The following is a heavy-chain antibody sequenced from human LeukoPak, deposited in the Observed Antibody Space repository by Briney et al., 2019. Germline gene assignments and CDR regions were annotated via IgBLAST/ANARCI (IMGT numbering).Heavy chain of an antibody. CDR1: GYSISSGYY. Sequence: PSETLSLTCDVSGYSISSGYYWGWIRQPPGKGLEWIGSMHHIGTTYYNPSLRSRVTISVDMFKNHFSLKLSAVTAADTAVYYCASDSTITWFYLWGQGTLVTVSS. CDR2: MHHIGTT. D-gene: IGHD5-18*01. J-gene: IGHJ5*02. V-gene: IGHV4-38-2*01. CDR3: ASDSTITWFYL.